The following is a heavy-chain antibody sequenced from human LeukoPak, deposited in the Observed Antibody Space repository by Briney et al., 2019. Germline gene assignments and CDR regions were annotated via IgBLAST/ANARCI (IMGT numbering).Heavy chain of an antibody. J-gene: IGHJ4*02. CDR2: IDPRDSYT. CDR3: ARAYSRSRFDY. D-gene: IGHD6-6*01. V-gene: IGHV5-10-1*01. CDR1: GYSFTNYW. Sequence: GESLKISCKASGYSFTNYWISWVRQMPGKGLEWMGRIDPRDSYTKYSPSFEGHVTISADKSISTAYLQWSSLKASDTAMYYCARAYSRSRFDYWGQGTLVTVSS.